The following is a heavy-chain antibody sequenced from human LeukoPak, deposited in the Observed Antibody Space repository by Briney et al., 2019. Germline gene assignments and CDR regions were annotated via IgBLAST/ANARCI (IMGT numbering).Heavy chain of an antibody. D-gene: IGHD6-19*01. CDR2: ISSQENYV. V-gene: IGHV3-21*01. CDR3: ARAILTVSGTALFYLGF. CDR1: GFTFSKYT. Sequence: GGSLRVSCAASGFTFSKYTMNWVRRAPGKGLEWVASISSQENYVYYADSMKGRFTISRDNANNSLNLQLDSLRAEDTAVYYCARAILTVSGTALFYLGFWGQGTLVTVSP. J-gene: IGHJ4*02.